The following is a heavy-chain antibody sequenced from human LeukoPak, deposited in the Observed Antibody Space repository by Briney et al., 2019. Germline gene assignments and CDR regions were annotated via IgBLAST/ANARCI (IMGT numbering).Heavy chain of an antibody. Sequence: GGSLRLSCAASGFTFSSYAMSWVRRAPGKGLEWVSAISGSGGSTYYADSVKGRFTISRDNSKNTLYLQMNSLRAEDTAVYYCAKDRVLRFLEWFVGMDVWGQGTTVTVSS. CDR1: GFTFSSYA. CDR2: ISGSGGST. D-gene: IGHD3-3*01. CDR3: AKDRVLRFLEWFVGMDV. V-gene: IGHV3-23*01. J-gene: IGHJ6*02.